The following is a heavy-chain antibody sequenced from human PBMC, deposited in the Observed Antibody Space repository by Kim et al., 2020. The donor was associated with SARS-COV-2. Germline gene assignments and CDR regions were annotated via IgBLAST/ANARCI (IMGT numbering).Heavy chain of an antibody. CDR3: ARDTSAVAGENYFDY. D-gene: IGHD6-19*01. Sequence: GGSLRLSCAASGFTFSSYAMHWVRQAPGKGLEWVAVISYDGSNKYYADSVKGRFTISRDNSKNTLYLQMNSLRAEDTAVYYCARDTSAVAGENYFDYWGQGTLVTVSS. J-gene: IGHJ4*02. CDR2: ISYDGSNK. V-gene: IGHV3-30-3*01. CDR1: GFTFSSYA.